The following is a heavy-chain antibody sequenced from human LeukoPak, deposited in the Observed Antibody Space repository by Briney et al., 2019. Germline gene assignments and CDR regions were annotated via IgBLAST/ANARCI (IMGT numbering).Heavy chain of an antibody. D-gene: IGHD3-3*01. J-gene: IGHJ4*02. CDR2: ISWNSGSI. CDR1: GFTFDDYA. Sequence: GGSLRLSCAASGFTFDDYAMHWVRQAPGKGLEWVSGISWNSGSIGYADSVKGRFTISRDNAKNSLYLQMNSLRAEDTAVYYCARGSASDFYWGQGTLVTVSS. V-gene: IGHV3-9*01. CDR3: ARGSASDFY.